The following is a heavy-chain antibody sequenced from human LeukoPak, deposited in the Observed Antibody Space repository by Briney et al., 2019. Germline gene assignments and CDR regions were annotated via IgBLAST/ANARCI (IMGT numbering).Heavy chain of an antibody. CDR2: IYYSGST. CDR3: ARERMVRGDPLGNYYYYGMDV. Sequence: PSETLSLTCTVSGGSISSYYWSRIRQPPGKGLEWIGYIYYSGSTNYNPSLKSRVTISVDTSKNQFSLKLSSVTAADTAVYYCARERMVRGDPLGNYYYYGMDVWGQGTTVTVSS. CDR1: GGSISSYY. J-gene: IGHJ6*02. V-gene: IGHV4-59*01. D-gene: IGHD3-10*01.